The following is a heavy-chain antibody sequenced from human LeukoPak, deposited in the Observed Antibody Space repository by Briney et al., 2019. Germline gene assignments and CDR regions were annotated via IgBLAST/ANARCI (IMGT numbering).Heavy chain of an antibody. V-gene: IGHV4-59*01. D-gene: IGHD1-26*01. CDR3: ASFSGTSRFEY. CDR2: IYYTGST. Sequence: PSETLSLTCTVSGGSISWYYWSWIRQPPGKGLEWIGYIYYTGSTNYNPSLKSRVTISVDTPRDDLSLKLTSVTAADTAVYYCASFSGTSRFEYWGQGILVTVSS. J-gene: IGHJ4*02. CDR1: GGSISWYY.